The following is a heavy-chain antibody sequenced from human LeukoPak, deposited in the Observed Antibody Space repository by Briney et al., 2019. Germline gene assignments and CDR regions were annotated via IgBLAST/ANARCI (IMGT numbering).Heavy chain of an antibody. D-gene: IGHD3-9*01. J-gene: IGHJ4*02. CDR3: ARDYFPRSTIL. CDR2: ISSSSSHI. V-gene: IGHV3-21*01. Sequence: GGSLRLSCAASGFTFSSYSMNWVRQAPGKGLEWVSSISSSSSHIYYADSVKGRFTISRDNAKNSLYLQMNSLRAEDTAVYYCARDYFPRSTILWGQGTLVTVSS. CDR1: GFTFSSYS.